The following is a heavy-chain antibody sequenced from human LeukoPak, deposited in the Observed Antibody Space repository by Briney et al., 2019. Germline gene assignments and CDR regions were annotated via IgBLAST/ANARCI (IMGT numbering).Heavy chain of an antibody. V-gene: IGHV1-3*01. CDR2: INAGNGNT. CDR1: GYTFTSYA. D-gene: IGHD3-22*01. Sequence: ASVKVSCKASGYTFTSYAMHWVRQAPGQRLEWMGWINAGNGNTKYSQKFQGRVTITRDTSASTAYMELSSLRSEDTAVYYCVRSRLGGSDSGGCLYYYDYWGQGTLVTVSS. CDR3: VRSRLGGSDSGGCLYYYDY. J-gene: IGHJ4*02.